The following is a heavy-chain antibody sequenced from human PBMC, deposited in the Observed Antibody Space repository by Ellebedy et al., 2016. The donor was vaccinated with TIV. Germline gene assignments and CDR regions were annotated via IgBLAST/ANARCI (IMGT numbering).Heavy chain of an antibody. J-gene: IGHJ4*02. CDR1: GYSFSDYG. CDR2: ISGYNGDT. Sequence: ASVKVSCKASGYSFSDYGVTWVRQAPGQGLGWGGWISGYNGDTKSAHKFQARVTMTTETYTKTAYLELRSLRPDDTAVYFCARENDVFDYWGQGSLVTVSS. V-gene: IGHV1-18*01. D-gene: IGHD1-1*01. CDR3: ARENDVFDY.